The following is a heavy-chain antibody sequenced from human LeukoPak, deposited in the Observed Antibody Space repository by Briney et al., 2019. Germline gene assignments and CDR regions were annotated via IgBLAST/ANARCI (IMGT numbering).Heavy chain of an antibody. D-gene: IGHD2-2*01. CDR3: ARGTRSGPSFDY. Sequence: GGSLRLSCAASGFTFSTYSMTWVRQAPGKGLEWLSYIPSGSGTIYYADSVKGRFTISRDNAKNTLYLQMNSLRAEDTAVYYCARGTRSGPSFDYWGQGTLVTVSS. CDR1: GFTFSTYS. CDR2: IPSGSGTI. J-gene: IGHJ4*02. V-gene: IGHV3-48*01.